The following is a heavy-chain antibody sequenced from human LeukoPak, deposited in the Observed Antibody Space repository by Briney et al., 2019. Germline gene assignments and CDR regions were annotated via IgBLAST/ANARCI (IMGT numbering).Heavy chain of an antibody. CDR1: GFTFSSYA. J-gene: IGHJ4*02. D-gene: IGHD3-10*01. V-gene: IGHV3-23*01. Sequence: GGSLRLSCAASGFTFSSYAMSWVRQAPGKGLEWVSAISGSGGSTYYADSVKGRFTISRDNSKNTLYLQMNSLRAEDTAVYYCTKDLGMVRGVNFDYWGQGTLVTISS. CDR2: ISGSGGST. CDR3: TKDLGMVRGVNFDY.